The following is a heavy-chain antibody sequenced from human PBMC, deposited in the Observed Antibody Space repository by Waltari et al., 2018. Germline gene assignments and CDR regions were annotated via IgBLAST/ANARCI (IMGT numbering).Heavy chain of an antibody. CDR1: AGTFNSKD. J-gene: IGHJ1*01. Sequence: QVQLEQSGAEVKKCGSSVKVSCKAYAGTFNSKDISWVRQAPGQGLEWIGCFIPILTTCDYIETLHRSVTISAAESTNTVYMTLSNLNPEDTAVDYCSTMTVVTATPRYFHQWCQGTLVSVSS. CDR3: STMTVVTATPRYFHQ. V-gene: IGHV1-69*11. CDR2: FIPILTTC. D-gene: IGHD2-21*02.